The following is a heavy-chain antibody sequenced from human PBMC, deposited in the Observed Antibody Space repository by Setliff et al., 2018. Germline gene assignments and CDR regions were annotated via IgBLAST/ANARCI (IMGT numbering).Heavy chain of an antibody. D-gene: IGHD3-10*01. CDR2: VFTATDDT. Sequence: ASVKVSCKTSGYSFTKYFLHWVRQAPGQGLEWMGRVFTATDDTQFRTEFQGRVSVTRDTSMSTTYMELSGLRSDDTAVYYCAKVGKSGTWDQYFQYWGQGTLVTVSS. CDR3: AKVGKSGTWDQYFQY. J-gene: IGHJ1*01. CDR1: GYSFTKYF. V-gene: IGHV1-2*06.